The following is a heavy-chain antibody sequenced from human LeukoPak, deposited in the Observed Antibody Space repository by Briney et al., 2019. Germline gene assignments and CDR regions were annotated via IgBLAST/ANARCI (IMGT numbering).Heavy chain of an antibody. CDR3: TTITVAAAFDY. CDR2: ISSSGSTK. J-gene: IGHJ4*02. CDR1: GFTSGFTFSDYE. V-gene: IGHV3-48*03. Sequence: GGSLRLSCAVSGFTSGFTFSDYEMNWVRQAPGKGLEWVSYISSSGSTKYYADSVKGRFTISRDNAKNSLYLRMNGLRAEDTAVYYCTTITVAAAFDYWGQGTLVTVSS. D-gene: IGHD6-19*01.